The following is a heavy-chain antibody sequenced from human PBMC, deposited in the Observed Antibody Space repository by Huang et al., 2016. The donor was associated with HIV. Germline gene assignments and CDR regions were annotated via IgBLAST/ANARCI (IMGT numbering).Heavy chain of an antibody. J-gene: IGHJ4*02. D-gene: IGHD2-8*02. CDR2: SYSGCTT. CDR3: AKEGDTGAALGY. V-gene: IGHV3-53*01. CDR1: GFTVSTHY. Sequence: EVQLVESGGGLIQPGGSLRLSCAASGFTVSTHYMTWVRQAPGKGLELVSRSYSGCTTYYADSVKGRFTSSRDDSENTLYLHMTSLRAGDTAVYYCAKEGDTGAALGYWGQGTLVTVS.